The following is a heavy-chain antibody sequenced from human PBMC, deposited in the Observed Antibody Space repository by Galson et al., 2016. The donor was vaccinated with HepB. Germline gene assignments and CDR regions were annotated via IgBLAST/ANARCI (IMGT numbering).Heavy chain of an antibody. V-gene: IGHV3-11*01. CDR1: GLPFSDSY. D-gene: IGHD1-26*01. Sequence: SLRLSCAASGLPFSDSYMSWIRQAPGKGLEWISYISNTGNTIYYADSVKGRFTNSRDNAKNSVYLQMNTLRVEDTAVYYCATQFHLILAPGTFDSWGQGTLVTVSS. CDR3: ATQFHLILAPGTFDS. CDR2: ISNTGNTI. J-gene: IGHJ4*02.